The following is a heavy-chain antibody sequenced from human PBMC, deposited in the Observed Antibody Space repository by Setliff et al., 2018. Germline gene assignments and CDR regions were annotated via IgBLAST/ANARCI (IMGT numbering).Heavy chain of an antibody. V-gene: IGHV1-69*02. Sequence: SVKVSCKASGGTFSSYTISWVRQAPGQGLEWMGRIIPILGIANYAQKFQGRVTITADKSTSTAYMELSSLRSEGTAVYYCARGGRGYSYGPRKFPFDYWGQGTLVTVSS. D-gene: IGHD5-18*01. CDR1: GGTFSSYT. CDR3: ARGGRGYSYGPRKFPFDY. CDR2: IIPILGIA. J-gene: IGHJ4*02.